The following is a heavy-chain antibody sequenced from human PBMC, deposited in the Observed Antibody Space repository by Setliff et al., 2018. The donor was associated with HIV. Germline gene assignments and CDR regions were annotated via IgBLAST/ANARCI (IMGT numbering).Heavy chain of an antibody. J-gene: IGHJ6*03. Sequence: LSLTCNVSGDSMSSYYWSWIRQHPGKGLEWIGYIYYSGSTYYNPSLKCRVTISIDTSKNQFSLQLSALTAADTAVYYCARGLVVVTDSDYDTNYYYYYYMDVWGKGTTVTVSS. CDR1: GDSMSSYY. D-gene: IGHD5-12*01. CDR2: IYYSGST. CDR3: ARGLVVVTDSDYDTNYYYYYYMDV. V-gene: IGHV4-31*03.